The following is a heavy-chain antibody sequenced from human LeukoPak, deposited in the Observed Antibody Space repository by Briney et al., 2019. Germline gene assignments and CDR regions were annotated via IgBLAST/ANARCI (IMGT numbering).Heavy chain of an antibody. D-gene: IGHD4-17*01. CDR2: ISDSGAAT. CDR3: AKIAQWGAVTTTDGFDY. Sequence: GGSLRLSCAASGFSFSNYAMSWVRQAPGKGLEWVSSISDSGAATYYADSVKGRFTISRDNSKNTLYLQLNSLGAEDTAVYYCAKIAQWGAVTTTDGFDYWGQGTLVTVSS. V-gene: IGHV3-23*01. J-gene: IGHJ4*02. CDR1: GFSFSNYA.